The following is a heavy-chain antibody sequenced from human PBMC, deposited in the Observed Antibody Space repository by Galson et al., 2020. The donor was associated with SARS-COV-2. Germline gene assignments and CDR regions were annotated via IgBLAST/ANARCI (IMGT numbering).Heavy chain of an antibody. Sequence: SETLSLTCTVSGGSISSYYWSWIRQPPGKGLEWIGYIYYSGSTNYNPSLKSRVTISVDTSKNQFSLKLSSVTAADTAVYYCARVAGYADYWGQGTLVTVSS. CDR1: GGSISSYY. V-gene: IGHV4-59*01. D-gene: IGHD3-9*01. CDR2: IYYSGST. CDR3: ARVAGYADY. J-gene: IGHJ4*02.